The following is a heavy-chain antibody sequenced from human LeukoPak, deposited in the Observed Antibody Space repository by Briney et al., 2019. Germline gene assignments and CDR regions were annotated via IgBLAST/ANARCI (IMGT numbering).Heavy chain of an antibody. D-gene: IGHD3-22*01. CDR3: AKREAQRYYYDSSGTFDY. J-gene: IGHJ4*02. Sequence: GGSLRLSCAASGFTFSSYGMHWVRQAPGKGLEWVSAISGSGGSTYYADSVKGRFTISRDNSKNTLYLQMNSLRAEDTAVYYCAKREAQRYYYDSSGTFDYWGQGTLVTVSS. CDR1: GFTFSSYG. CDR2: ISGSGGST. V-gene: IGHV3-23*01.